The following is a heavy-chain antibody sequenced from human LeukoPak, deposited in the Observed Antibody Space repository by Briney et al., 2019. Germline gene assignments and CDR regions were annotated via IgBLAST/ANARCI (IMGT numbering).Heavy chain of an antibody. Sequence: PSETLSLTCTVSGASFNSDDQYWNRIRQSPGKGLEWIGSIHPSEMLYNNPSLESRVTMSRDTSKNQFSLNLNSVTAADTAVYFCSRGLDSRKLGYWGQGILVTVSS. CDR3: SRGLDSRKLGY. CDR2: IHPSEML. V-gene: IGHV4-31*03. CDR1: GASFNSDDQY. D-gene: IGHD3-22*01. J-gene: IGHJ4*02.